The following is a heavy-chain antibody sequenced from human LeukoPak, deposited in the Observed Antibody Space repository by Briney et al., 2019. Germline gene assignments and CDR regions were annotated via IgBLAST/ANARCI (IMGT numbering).Heavy chain of an antibody. CDR1: GGSFSGYY. D-gene: IGHD2-2*01. CDR3: ARRRRDNVGIPGSSKYFFHYGMDV. CDR2: INHSGST. J-gene: IGHJ6*04. Sequence: SETLSLTCAVYGGSFSGYYWSWIRQPPGKGLEWIGEINHSGSTNYNPSLKSRVTISVDTSKNQFSLKLSSVTAPDPAVYYCARRRRDNVGIPGSSKYFFHYGMDVWGKGTTVTVSS. V-gene: IGHV4-34*01.